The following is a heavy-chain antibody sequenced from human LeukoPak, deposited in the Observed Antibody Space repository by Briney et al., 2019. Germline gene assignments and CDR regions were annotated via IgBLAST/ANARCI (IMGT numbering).Heavy chain of an antibody. CDR3: ARSSGIWGEFDY. CDR2: FDPEDGET. J-gene: IGHJ4*02. CDR1: GYTRTELS. Sequence: ASVKVSCKVSGYTRTELSMHWVRQAPGKGLEWMGGFDPEDGETIYAQKFQGRVTMTEDTSTDTAYMELSSLRSEDTAVYYCARSSGIWGEFDYWGQGTLVTVSS. D-gene: IGHD3-22*01. V-gene: IGHV1-24*01.